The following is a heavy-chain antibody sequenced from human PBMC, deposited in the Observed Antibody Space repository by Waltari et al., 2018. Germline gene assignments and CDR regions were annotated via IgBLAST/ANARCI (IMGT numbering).Heavy chain of an antibody. Sequence: QVQLVQSGAEVKKPGASVKVSCKVSGYTITELSMHWVRQAPGKGLEWMGGFDPEDGETIYAQKFQGRVTMTEDTSTDTAYMELSSLRSEDTAVYYCVASGYDYASFDYWGQGTLVTVSS. CDR2: FDPEDGET. V-gene: IGHV1-24*01. CDR1: GYTITELS. J-gene: IGHJ4*02. D-gene: IGHD5-12*01. CDR3: VASGYDYASFDY.